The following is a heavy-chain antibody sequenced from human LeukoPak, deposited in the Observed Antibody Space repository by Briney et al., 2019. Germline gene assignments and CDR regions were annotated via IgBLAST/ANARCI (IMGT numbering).Heavy chain of an antibody. CDR3: AREQVVGTYYFDY. J-gene: IGHJ4*02. Sequence: ASVKVSCKASGYXFTGYYMHWVRQAPGQGHEWMGMISPSGGSTSYAQKFQGRVTMTRDTSASTVYMELSSLRSDDTAVYYCAREQVVGTYYFDYWGQGTLVTVSS. V-gene: IGHV1-46*01. D-gene: IGHD6-6*01. CDR1: GYXFTGYY. CDR2: ISPSGGST.